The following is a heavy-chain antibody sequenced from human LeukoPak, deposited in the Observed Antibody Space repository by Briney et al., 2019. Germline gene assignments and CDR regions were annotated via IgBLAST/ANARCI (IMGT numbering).Heavy chain of an antibody. CDR3: ARPRGISGTDY. D-gene: IGHD1-20*01. CDR1: GFTFSSYS. V-gene: IGHV3-48*01. CDR2: ISSNDNTI. J-gene: IGHJ4*02. Sequence: GGSLRLSCAASGFTFSSYSMSWVRQAPGKGLEWVSYISSNDNTIYYADSVKGRFTISRDNAKSSVYLQMNSLRAEDTAVYYCARPRGISGTDYWGQGTLVTVSS.